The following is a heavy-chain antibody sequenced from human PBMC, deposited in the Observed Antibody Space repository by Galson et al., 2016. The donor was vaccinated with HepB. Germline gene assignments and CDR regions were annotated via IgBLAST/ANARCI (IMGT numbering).Heavy chain of an antibody. Sequence: SVKVSCKASGYTFDYRYLHWVRQAPGQTLEWLGWITPSNGNANYAQKFKDRVTFTRDTSMRTGYMELSSLRSEDTAIYYCVGGYNEVGDYWGQGTLVTVSS. CDR2: ITPSNGNA. V-gene: IGHV1-45*02. D-gene: IGHD5-24*01. CDR1: GYTFDYRY. CDR3: VGGYNEVGDY. J-gene: IGHJ4*02.